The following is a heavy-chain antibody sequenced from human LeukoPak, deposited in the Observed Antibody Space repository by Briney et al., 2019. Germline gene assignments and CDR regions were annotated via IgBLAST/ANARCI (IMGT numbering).Heavy chain of an antibody. D-gene: IGHD3-22*01. V-gene: IGHV3-30-3*01. J-gene: IGHJ6*03. CDR2: ISYDGSNK. Sequence: GGSLRLSCAASGFTFSSYAMHWVRQAPGKGLEWVAVISYDGSNKYYADSVKGRFTISRDNSKNTLYLQMNSLRAEDTAVYYCARDSYDSSGYYQYYYYYYYMDVWGKGTTVTVSS. CDR3: ARDSYDSSGYYQYYYYYYYMDV. CDR1: GFTFSSYA.